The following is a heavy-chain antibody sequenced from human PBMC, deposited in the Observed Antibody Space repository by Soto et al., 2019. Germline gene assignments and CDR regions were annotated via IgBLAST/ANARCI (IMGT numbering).Heavy chain of an antibody. CDR1: GGSVSSGSYY. V-gene: IGHV4-61*01. D-gene: IGHD1-1*01. J-gene: IGHJ4*02. Sequence: PSETLSLTCTVSGGSVSSGSYYWSWIRQPPGKGLEWIGYIYYSGSTNYNPSLKSRVTISIDTSKNQFSLKLSSVTAADTAVYYSARSVGEATRALGYWGQGTLVTVS. CDR3: ARSVGEATRALGY. CDR2: IYYSGST.